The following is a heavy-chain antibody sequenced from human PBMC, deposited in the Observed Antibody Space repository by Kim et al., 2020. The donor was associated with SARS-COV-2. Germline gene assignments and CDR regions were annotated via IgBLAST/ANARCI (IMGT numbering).Heavy chain of an antibody. CDR3: AKDLGNYYDSSGYYYGAFDY. J-gene: IGHJ4*02. CDR1: GFTFSSYG. CDR2: ISYDGSNK. Sequence: GGSLRLSCAASGFTFSSYGMHWVRQAPGKGLEWVAVISYDGSNKYYADSVKGRFTISRDNSKNTLYLQMNSLRAEDTAVYYCAKDLGNYYDSSGYYYGAFDYWGQGTLVTVSS. D-gene: IGHD3-22*01. V-gene: IGHV3-30*18.